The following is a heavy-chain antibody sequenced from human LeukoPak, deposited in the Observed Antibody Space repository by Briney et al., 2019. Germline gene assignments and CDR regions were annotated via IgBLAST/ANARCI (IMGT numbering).Heavy chain of an antibody. D-gene: IGHD3-16*02. V-gene: IGHV3-33*01. Sequence: GSLRLSCTASGFTLSSYGMHWVRQAPGKGLEWVAVIWYDGSNKYYTDSVKGRFTISRDNAKNSLYLQMNSLRAEDTAVYYCARGSDYVWGSYRYDYWGQGTLVTVSS. J-gene: IGHJ4*02. CDR1: GFTLSSYG. CDR3: ARGSDYVWGSYRYDY. CDR2: IWYDGSNK.